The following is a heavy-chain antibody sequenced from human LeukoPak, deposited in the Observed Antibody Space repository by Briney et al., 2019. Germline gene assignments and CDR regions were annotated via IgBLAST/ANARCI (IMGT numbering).Heavy chain of an antibody. CDR1: GFTFSYYW. Sequence: GGSLRLSCAASGFTFSYYWMYWVRQAPGKGLEWGASIKLDGSEQYYLGSVKGRFTISRDNARNSLYLQMNSLRAEDTAMYYCARDSPRGWSMDVWGKGTTVTVSS. CDR2: IKLDGSEQ. CDR3: ARDSPRGWSMDV. V-gene: IGHV3-7*01. D-gene: IGHD3-10*01. J-gene: IGHJ6*03.